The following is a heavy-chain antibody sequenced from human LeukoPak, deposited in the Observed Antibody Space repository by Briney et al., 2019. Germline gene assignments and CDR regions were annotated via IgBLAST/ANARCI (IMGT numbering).Heavy chain of an antibody. CDR1: GGSFSGYY. Sequence: SETLSLTCAVYGGSFSGYYWSWIRQPPGKGLEWIGEINHSGSTNYNPALKSRVTISVDTSKNQFSLKLSSVTAADTAVYYCARHRFYYDYVWGSYRRYYFDYWGQGTLVTVSS. CDR2: INHSGST. V-gene: IGHV4-34*01. J-gene: IGHJ4*02. D-gene: IGHD3-16*02. CDR3: ARHRFYYDYVWGSYRRYYFDY.